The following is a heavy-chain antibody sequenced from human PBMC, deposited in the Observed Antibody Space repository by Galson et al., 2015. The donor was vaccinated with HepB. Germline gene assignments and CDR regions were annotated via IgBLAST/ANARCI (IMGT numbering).Heavy chain of an antibody. J-gene: IGHJ6*02. Sequence: CAISGDSVSSNSAAWNWIRQSPSRGLEWLGRTYYRSKWYNDYAVSVKSRITINPDTSKNQLSLQLNSVTPEDTAVYYCAREQIAVAGPGWYYYGMDVWGQGTTVTVSS. CDR3: AREQIAVAGPGWYYYGMDV. CDR1: GDSVSSNSAA. D-gene: IGHD6-19*01. CDR2: TYYRSKWYN. V-gene: IGHV6-1*01.